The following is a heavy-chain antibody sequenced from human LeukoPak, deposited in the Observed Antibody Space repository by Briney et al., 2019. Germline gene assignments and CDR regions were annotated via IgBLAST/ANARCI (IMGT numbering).Heavy chain of an antibody. J-gene: IGHJ6*03. Sequence: SETLSLTCAVSGYSISSGYYWGWIRQPPGKGLEWIGSIYHSGSTYYNPSLKSRVTMSVDTSKNQFSLKLSSVTAADTAVYYCARGVRSTIFGVAKTPYYYYYMDVWGKGTTVTVSS. V-gene: IGHV4-38-2*01. CDR2: IYHSGST. CDR1: GYSISSGYY. CDR3: ARGVRSTIFGVAKTPYYYYYMDV. D-gene: IGHD3-3*01.